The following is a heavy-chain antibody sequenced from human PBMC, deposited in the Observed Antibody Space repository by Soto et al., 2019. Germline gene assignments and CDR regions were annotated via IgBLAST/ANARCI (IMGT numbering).Heavy chain of an antibody. Sequence: PWLPMRRSCAASGFTFSNYAMSRVRQAPGKGLEWVAAINDNGDLTYHADSVKGRFTISRDNPKNTLYLQMNSLSAEDTAAYYCAKKYTDYGGQGTLVTGSS. CDR3: AKKYTDY. CDR2: INDNGDLT. J-gene: IGHJ4*02. V-gene: IGHV3-23*01. D-gene: IGHD2-2*02. CDR1: GFTFSNYA.